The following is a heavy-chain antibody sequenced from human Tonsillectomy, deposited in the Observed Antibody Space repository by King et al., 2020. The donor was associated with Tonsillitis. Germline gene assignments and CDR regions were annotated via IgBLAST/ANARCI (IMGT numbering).Heavy chain of an antibody. D-gene: IGHD3-9*01. CDR1: GGSFSDYY. J-gene: IGHJ6*03. V-gene: IGHV4-34*01. Sequence: VQLQQWGAGLLKPSETLSLTCTVYGGSFSDYYWSWIRQPPGKGLEWIGEINHSGTTNYNPTLKSRVTISVDTSKNQFSLKLSSVSAADTAVYYCARERKDILTGIYFYYYMDVWGQGTTVTVSS. CDR3: ARERKDILTGIYFYYYMDV. CDR2: INHSGTT.